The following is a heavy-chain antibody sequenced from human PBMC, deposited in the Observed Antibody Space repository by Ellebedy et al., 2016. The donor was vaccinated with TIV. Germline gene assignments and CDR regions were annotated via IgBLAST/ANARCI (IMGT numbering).Heavy chain of an antibody. J-gene: IGHJ4*02. D-gene: IGHD5-18*01. V-gene: IGHV1-2*02. CDR2: INANSGGT. CDR3: ARATTRGIQLWFAVAY. Sequence: AASVKVSCKASGYTFTGYYIYWVRQAPGQGLEWMGWINANSGGTNYAQKFQGRVTLTRDTSISTAYVELRRLRSDDTAVYYCARATTRGIQLWFAVAYWGQGTLVTVSS. CDR1: GYTFTGYY.